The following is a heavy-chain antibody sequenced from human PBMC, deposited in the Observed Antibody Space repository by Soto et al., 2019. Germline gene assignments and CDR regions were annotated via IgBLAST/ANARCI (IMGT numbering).Heavy chain of an antibody. CDR3: ATASGASSGPENWFDP. V-gene: IGHV1-24*01. Sequence: ASVKVSCKVSGYTLTELSMHWVRKAPGKGLEWMGGFDPEDGETIYAQKFQGRVTMTEDTSTDTAYMELGSLRSEDTAVYYCATASGASSGPENWFDPWGQGTLVTVSS. CDR1: GYTLTELS. J-gene: IGHJ5*02. CDR2: FDPEDGET. D-gene: IGHD6-19*01.